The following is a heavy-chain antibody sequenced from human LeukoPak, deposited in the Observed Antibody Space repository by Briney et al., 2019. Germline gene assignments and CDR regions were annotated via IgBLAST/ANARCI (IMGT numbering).Heavy chain of an antibody. CDR3: ARDKLGYCSGGSCYGSAFDI. Sequence: PSETLSLTCAVYGGSFSGYYWSWIRQPPGKGLEWIGEINHSGSTNYNPSLKSRVTISVDTSKNQFSLKLSSVPAADTAVYYCARDKLGYCSGGSCYGSAFDIWGQGTMVTVSS. D-gene: IGHD2-15*01. CDR1: GGSFSGYY. V-gene: IGHV4-34*01. J-gene: IGHJ3*02. CDR2: INHSGST.